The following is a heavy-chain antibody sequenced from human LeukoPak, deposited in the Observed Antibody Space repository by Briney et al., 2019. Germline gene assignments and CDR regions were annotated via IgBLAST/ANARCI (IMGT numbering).Heavy chain of an antibody. Sequence: SETLSLTCAVYGGSFSGYYWSWIRQPPGKGLEWIGEINHSGGTNYNPSLKSRVTISVDTSKNQFSLKLSSVTAADTAVYYCARGTMVRTRFDYWGQGTLVTVSS. CDR3: ARGTMVRTRFDY. D-gene: IGHD3-10*01. J-gene: IGHJ4*02. V-gene: IGHV4-34*01. CDR1: GGSFSGYY. CDR2: INHSGGT.